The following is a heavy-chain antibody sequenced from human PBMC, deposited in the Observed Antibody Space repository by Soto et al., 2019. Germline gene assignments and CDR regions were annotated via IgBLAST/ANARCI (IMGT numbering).Heavy chain of an antibody. CDR2: IYYSGST. CDR3: ASSITIFGLVITRFDY. D-gene: IGHD3-3*01. J-gene: IGHJ4*02. Sequence: SETLSLTCTVAGGSISSGDYYWSWIRQPPGKGLEWIGYIYYSGSTYYNPSLKSRVTISVDTSKNQFSLKLSSVTAADTAVYYCASSITIFGLVITRFDYWGQGTLVPVSS. V-gene: IGHV4-30-4*01. CDR1: GGSISSGDYY.